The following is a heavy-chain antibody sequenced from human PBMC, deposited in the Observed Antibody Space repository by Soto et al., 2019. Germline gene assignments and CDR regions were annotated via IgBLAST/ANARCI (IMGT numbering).Heavy chain of an antibody. D-gene: IGHD3-9*01. J-gene: IGHJ4*02. Sequence: PSETLSLTCAVYGGSFSGYYCSWIRQPPGKGLEWIGEINHSGSTNYNPYLKSRVTISVDTSKNQFSLKLSSVTAADTAVYYCARQPVLRYFDWLPPSPFDSWGQETLLTISS. CDR2: INHSGST. CDR1: GGSFSGYY. CDR3: ARQPVLRYFDWLPPSPFDS. V-gene: IGHV4-34*01.